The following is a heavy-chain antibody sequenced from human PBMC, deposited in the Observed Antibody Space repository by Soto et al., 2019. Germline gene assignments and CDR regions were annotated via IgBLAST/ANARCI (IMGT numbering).Heavy chain of an antibody. CDR1: GDSVRNQY. J-gene: IGHJ6*03. CDR3: AKTLDYDHMDV. CDR2: IYRSGST. Sequence: SETLSLTCTVSGDSVRNQYWSWIRQPPGRGLEWIGYIYRSGSTKYNPSLKSRLTISVDTSKNQFSLKLSSVTAADTAVYYCAKTLDYDHMDVWSKGTTVTVSS. V-gene: IGHV4-4*09.